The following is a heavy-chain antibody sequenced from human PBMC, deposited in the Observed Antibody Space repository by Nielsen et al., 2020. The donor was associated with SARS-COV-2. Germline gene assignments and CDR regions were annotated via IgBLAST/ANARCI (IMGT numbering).Heavy chain of an antibody. Sequence: SETLSLTCTVSGGSISSGDYYWSWIRQPPGKGLEWIGYIYYSGSTNYNPSLKSRVTISVDTSKNQFSLKLSSVTAADTAVYYCAMTTGVAEFFDYWGQGTLVTVSS. V-gene: IGHV4-61*08. D-gene: IGHD1-1*01. CDR1: GGSISSGDYY. CDR3: AMTTGVAEFFDY. CDR2: IYYSGST. J-gene: IGHJ4*02.